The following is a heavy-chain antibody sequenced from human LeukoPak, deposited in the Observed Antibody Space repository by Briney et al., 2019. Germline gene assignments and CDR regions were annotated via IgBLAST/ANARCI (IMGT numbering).Heavy chain of an antibody. CDR1: GYTFTGYY. Sequence: ASVKVSCKASGYTFTGYYMHWVRQAPGQGLEWMGWINPNSGGTNYAQKFQGRVTMTRDTSISTAYTELSRLRSDDTAVYYCARARDYYDSSGPIDYWGQGTLVTVSS. D-gene: IGHD3-22*01. J-gene: IGHJ4*02. CDR2: INPNSGGT. CDR3: ARARDYYDSSGPIDY. V-gene: IGHV1-2*02.